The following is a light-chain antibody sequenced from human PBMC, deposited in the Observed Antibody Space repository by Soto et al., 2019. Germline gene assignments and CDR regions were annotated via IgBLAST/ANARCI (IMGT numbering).Light chain of an antibody. J-gene: IGLJ2*01. CDR3: SSYVGSSTLL. CDR1: SSDVGNYNL. CDR2: EGS. Sequence: QSALTQPASVSGSPGQSITISCTGTSSDVGNYNLVSWYQQHPGKAPKLMIYEGSKRPSGVSNRFSGSKSGNTASLTISGLQAEDGDDYSCSSYVGSSTLLFGGGTKLPVL. V-gene: IGLV2-23*01.